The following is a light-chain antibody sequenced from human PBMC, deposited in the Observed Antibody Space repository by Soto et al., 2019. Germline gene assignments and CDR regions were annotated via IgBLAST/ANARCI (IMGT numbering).Light chain of an antibody. Sequence: QSALTQPRSVSGSPGQSVTISCTGTSSDVGGYNFVSWYQHHPGKAPKLMIYDVSKRPSGVPYRFSGSKSGNTASLTISGLQAEDEADYYCCSYAGSYTWVFGNGTKVTVL. CDR1: SSDVGGYNF. CDR2: DVS. CDR3: CSYAGSYTWV. J-gene: IGLJ1*01. V-gene: IGLV2-11*01.